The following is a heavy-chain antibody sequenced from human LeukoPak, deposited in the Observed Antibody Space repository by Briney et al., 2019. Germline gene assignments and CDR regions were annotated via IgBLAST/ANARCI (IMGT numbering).Heavy chain of an antibody. D-gene: IGHD3-10*01. J-gene: IGHJ4*02. CDR2: ISYDGSNK. CDR1: GFTFSDYY. Sequence: GGSLRLSCAASGFTFSDYYMSWIRQAPGKGLEWVAVISYDGSNKYYADSVKGRFTISRDNSKNTLYLQMNSLRAEDTAVYYCAKDVYRTMVRGGYYFDYWGQGTLVTVSS. CDR3: AKDVYRTMVRGGYYFDY. V-gene: IGHV3-30*18.